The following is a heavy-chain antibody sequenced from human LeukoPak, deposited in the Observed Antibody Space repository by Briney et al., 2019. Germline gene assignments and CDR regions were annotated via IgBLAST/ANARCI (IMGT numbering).Heavy chain of an antibody. CDR1: GFTFNTYS. J-gene: IGHJ4*02. CDR3: ARGPYGDPFDS. V-gene: IGHV3-48*01. Sequence: EGSLRLSCAASGFTFNTYSMNWVRQAPGKGLEWISYISSTGTAIYYADSVKGRFTISRDNAKNSLYLQMISLRAEDTAVSYCARGPYGDPFDSWGQGTLVTVSS. D-gene: IGHD4-17*01. CDR2: ISSTGTAI.